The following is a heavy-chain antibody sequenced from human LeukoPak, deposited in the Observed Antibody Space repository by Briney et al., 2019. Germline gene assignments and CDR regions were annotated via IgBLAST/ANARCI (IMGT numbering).Heavy chain of an antibody. CDR2: ISGGGTSI. Sequence: GGSLRLSCAASGFTFNSYAMNWVRRAPGKGLEWVSGISGGGTSIYYADSVKGRFTISRDNSKNTLYLQMNSLRAEDTAVYYCAKNLVGGSSPNWFDPWGQGTLVTVSS. V-gene: IGHV3-23*01. CDR1: GFTFNSYA. J-gene: IGHJ5*02. CDR3: AKNLVGGSSPNWFDP. D-gene: IGHD6-13*01.